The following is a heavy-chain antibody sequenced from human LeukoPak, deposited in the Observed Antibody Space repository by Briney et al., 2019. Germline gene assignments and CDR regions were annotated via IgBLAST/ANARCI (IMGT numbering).Heavy chain of an antibody. CDR3: ARDDDYYDSSGYSGGLDY. D-gene: IGHD3-22*01. Sequence: SVKVSCKASGGTFSSYAISWVRQAPGQGLEWMGRIIPILGIANYAQKFQGRVTITADKSTSTAYMELSSLRSDDTAVYYCARDDDYYDSSGYSGGLDYWGQGTLVTVSS. CDR2: IIPILGIA. CDR1: GGTFSSYA. J-gene: IGHJ4*02. V-gene: IGHV1-69*04.